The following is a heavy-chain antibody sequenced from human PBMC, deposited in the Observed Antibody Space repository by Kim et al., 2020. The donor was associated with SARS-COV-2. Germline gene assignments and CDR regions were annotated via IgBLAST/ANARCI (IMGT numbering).Heavy chain of an antibody. CDR1: GFTFDNAW. D-gene: IGHD7-27*01. J-gene: IGHJ5*01. V-gene: IGHV3-15*01. CDR2: IIRKSDGGAT. Sequence: GGSLRLSCAASGFTFDNAWMSWVRQAPGKGLEWVARIIRKSDGGATDYAASVTGEFTISRDDSKNMVYLQMNSLTTEDTGVYYCTRDRLGRWDS. CDR3: TRDRLGRWDS.